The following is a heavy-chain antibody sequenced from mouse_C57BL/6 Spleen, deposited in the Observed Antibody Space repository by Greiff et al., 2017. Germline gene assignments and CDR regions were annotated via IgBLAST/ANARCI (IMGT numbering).Heavy chain of an antibody. Sequence: QVQLQQPGAELVRPGSSVKLSCKASGYTFTRYWMHWVKQRPIQGLEWIGNIDPSDSETHYNQKFKDKATLTVDKSSSTAYMQLSSLTSEDSAVYYCARGDYGSTYAMDYWGQGTSVTVSS. J-gene: IGHJ4*01. CDR3: ARGDYGSTYAMDY. V-gene: IGHV1-52*01. CDR1: GYTFTRYW. CDR2: IDPSDSET. D-gene: IGHD1-1*01.